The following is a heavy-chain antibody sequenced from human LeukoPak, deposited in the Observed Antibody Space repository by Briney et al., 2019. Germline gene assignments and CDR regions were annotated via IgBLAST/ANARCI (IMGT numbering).Heavy chain of an antibody. D-gene: IGHD2-15*01. Sequence: GGPLRLSCVASGITFRNYWMSWVRQAPGKGLEWVANINPDGSTENYVHSVKGRFTLSRDNARNSLSLQMNSLRAEDTAVYYCATEPGIGYAFDIWGRGTMVTVSS. CDR1: GITFRNYW. V-gene: IGHV3-7*01. J-gene: IGHJ3*02. CDR2: INPDGSTE. CDR3: ATEPGIGYAFDI.